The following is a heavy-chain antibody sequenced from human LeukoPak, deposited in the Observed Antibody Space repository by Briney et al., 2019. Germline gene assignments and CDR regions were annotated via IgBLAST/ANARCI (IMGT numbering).Heavy chain of an antibody. D-gene: IGHD3-22*01. Sequence: GGSLRLSCAASGFTFGNAWMSWVRQAPGKGLEWVGRIKSTTDGGTTDYAAPVKGRFTISRDDSKNTLYLQMNSLKTEDTAVYYCTIRNPTYYYDSSGCWGQGTLVTVSS. CDR1: GFTFGNAW. J-gene: IGHJ4*02. CDR3: TIRNPTYYYDSSGC. V-gene: IGHV3-15*01. CDR2: IKSTTDGGTT.